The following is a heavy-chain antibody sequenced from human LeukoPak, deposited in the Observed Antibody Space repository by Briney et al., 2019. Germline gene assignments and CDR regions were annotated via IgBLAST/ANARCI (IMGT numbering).Heavy chain of an antibody. CDR2: INPSSSYI. D-gene: IGHD2-15*01. Sequence: GGSLRLSCVASEFTFSSYNMNWVRQAPGKGLERLSSINPSSSYINYADSVKGRFTISRDNAKNSVYLQMSSLRAEDTAVYYCARDKDRTSAGRCYLPDDWGQGTLVTVSS. V-gene: IGHV3-21*01. J-gene: IGHJ4*02. CDR3: ARDKDRTSAGRCYLPDD. CDR1: EFTFSSYN.